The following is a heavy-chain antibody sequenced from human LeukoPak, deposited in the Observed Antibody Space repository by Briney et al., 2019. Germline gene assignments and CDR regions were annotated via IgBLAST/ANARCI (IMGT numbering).Heavy chain of an antibody. CDR1: GYTFTSYG. D-gene: IGHD2-2*01. CDR2: ISAYNGNT. Sequence: ASVKVSCKASGYTFTSYGISWVRQAPGQGLEWMGWISAYNGNTNYAQKLLGRVTMTTDTSTSTAYMELRSLRSDDTAVYYCGRVPIVVVPAAFYYYMDVWGKGTTVTVSS. V-gene: IGHV1-18*01. J-gene: IGHJ6*03. CDR3: GRVPIVVVPAAFYYYMDV.